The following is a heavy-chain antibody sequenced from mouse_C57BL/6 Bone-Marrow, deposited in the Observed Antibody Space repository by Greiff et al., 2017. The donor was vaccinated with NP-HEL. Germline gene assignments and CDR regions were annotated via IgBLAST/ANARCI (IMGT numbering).Heavy chain of an antibody. Sequence: QVQLQQSGAELVKPGASVKLSCKASGYTFTSYLMHWVKQRPGRGLEWIGRIDPNSGGTKYNEKFKSKATLTVDKPPSTAYMQLNSLTSEDSAVYYGARDYYGSSSFDYWGQGTTLTVAS. CDR1: GYTFTSYL. V-gene: IGHV1-72*01. D-gene: IGHD1-1*01. CDR2: IDPNSGGT. J-gene: IGHJ2*01. CDR3: ARDYYGSSSFDY.